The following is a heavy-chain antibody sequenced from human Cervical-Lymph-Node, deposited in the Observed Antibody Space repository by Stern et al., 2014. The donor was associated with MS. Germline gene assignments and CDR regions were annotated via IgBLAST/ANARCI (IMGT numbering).Heavy chain of an antibody. CDR3: ARDFYYGMDV. J-gene: IGHJ6*02. V-gene: IGHV3-30*04. CDR2: ISYDGNDK. CDR1: GFTFSTYA. Sequence: VQLVESGGGVVQTGRSLRLSCAASGFTFSTYAMYWVRQAPGTGLEWVAVISYDGNDKYNADFVKGRFTISRDNSKNMLYLQMNSLSAEDTAVYYCARDFYYGMDVWGQGTTVTVSS.